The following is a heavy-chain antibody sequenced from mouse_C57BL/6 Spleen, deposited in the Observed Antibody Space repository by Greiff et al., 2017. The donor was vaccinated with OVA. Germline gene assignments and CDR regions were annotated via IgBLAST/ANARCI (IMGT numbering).Heavy chain of an antibody. CDR3: ARGDYDYEGYYFDD. D-gene: IGHD2-4*01. CDR2: IDPSDSYT. J-gene: IGHJ2*01. V-gene: IGHV1-50*01. Sequence: VQLQQSGAELVKPGASVKLSCKASGYTFTSYWMQWVKQRPGQGLEWIGEIDPSDSYTNYNQKFKGKATLTVDTSSSTAYMQLSSLTSEDSAVYYCARGDYDYEGYYFDDWGQGTTLTVSS. CDR1: GYTFTSYW.